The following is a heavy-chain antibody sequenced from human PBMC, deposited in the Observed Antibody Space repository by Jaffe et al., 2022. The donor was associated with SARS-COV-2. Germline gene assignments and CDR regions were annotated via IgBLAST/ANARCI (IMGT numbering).Heavy chain of an antibody. V-gene: IGHV3-23*01. D-gene: IGHD6-13*01. CDR1: GFTLRIYA. Sequence: EVQLLESGGGLVQPGGSLRLSCAASGFTLRIYAMSWIRQAPGKGLEWVSTISLGKSGERTYYADSVKGRFTISRDNSKNTLFLQMHSLGAEDTALYYCAKGYVNDLYFFDYWGQGTLVTVSS. CDR2: ISLGKSGERT. CDR3: AKGYVNDLYFFDY. J-gene: IGHJ4*02.